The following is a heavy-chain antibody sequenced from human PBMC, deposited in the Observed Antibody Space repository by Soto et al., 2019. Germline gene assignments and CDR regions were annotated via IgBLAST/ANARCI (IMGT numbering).Heavy chain of an antibody. J-gene: IGHJ6*02. CDR1: GYTFTSYG. Sequence: ASVKVSCKASGYTFTSYGISWVRQAPGQGLEWMGWISASNGNTNYAQKLQGRVTMTTDTSTSTAYMELRSLRSDDTAVYYCARIPKGYGSGDYYYGMDVWGQGTTVTVSS. CDR3: ARIPKGYGSGDYYYGMDV. D-gene: IGHD3-10*01. CDR2: ISASNGNT. V-gene: IGHV1-18*04.